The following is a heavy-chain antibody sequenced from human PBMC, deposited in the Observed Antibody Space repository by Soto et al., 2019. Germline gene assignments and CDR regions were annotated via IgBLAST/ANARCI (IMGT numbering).Heavy chain of an antibody. D-gene: IGHD3-3*01. J-gene: IGHJ4*02. CDR2: INHSGST. Sequence: KQSQTLSLTCAVYGGSFSGYYWSWIRQPPGKGLEWIGEINHSGSTNYNPSLKSRVTISVDTSKNQFSLKLSSVTAADTAVYYCARLPRFLEYEDYWGQGTLVTVSS. CDR1: GGSFSGYY. V-gene: IGHV4-34*01. CDR3: ARLPRFLEYEDY.